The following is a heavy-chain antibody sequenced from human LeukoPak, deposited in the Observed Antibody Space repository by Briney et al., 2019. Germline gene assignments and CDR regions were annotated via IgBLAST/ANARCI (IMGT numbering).Heavy chain of an antibody. CDR1: GGSISSGGYS. V-gene: IGHV4-30-2*01. J-gene: IGHJ3*02. Sequence: SETLSLTCAVSGGSISSGGYSWSWIRQPPGKGLEWIGYIYHSGSTYYNPSLKSRVTISVDTSKNQFSLKLSSVTAADTAVYYCARHRGLSSGSFDDAFDIWGQGTMVTVSS. CDR3: ARHRGLSSGSFDDAFDI. CDR2: IYHSGST. D-gene: IGHD1-26*01.